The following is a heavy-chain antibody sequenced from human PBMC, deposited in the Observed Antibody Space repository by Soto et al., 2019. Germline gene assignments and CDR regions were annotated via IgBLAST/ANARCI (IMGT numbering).Heavy chain of an antibody. V-gene: IGHV4-59*08. CDR1: GGTISSWY. CDR3: ASHSGHVQDS. J-gene: IGHJ5*01. D-gene: IGHD5-12*01. Sequence: SETLSLTCTVSGGTISSWYWSWIRQPPGKGLEWIGNIYYSGSTYYNPSLKSRVTISIDTSKNQFSLKLSSVTAADTAVYYCASHSGHVQDSWGQGILVTVSS. CDR2: IYYSGST.